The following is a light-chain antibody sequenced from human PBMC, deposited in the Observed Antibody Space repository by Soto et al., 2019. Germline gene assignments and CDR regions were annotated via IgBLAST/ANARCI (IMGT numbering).Light chain of an antibody. CDR3: QYLNGVPTIT. Sequence: DIHLTQSPSFLSASVGDRVTITCRPSQAVPNNMAWYQQKPGKPPKLLIYEESTLHSGVPSRFSGSGSGTEFSLTITGLQPEDFATYYCQYLNGVPTITFGQGTRLEIK. J-gene: IGKJ5*01. V-gene: IGKV1-9*01. CDR1: QAVPNN. CDR2: EES.